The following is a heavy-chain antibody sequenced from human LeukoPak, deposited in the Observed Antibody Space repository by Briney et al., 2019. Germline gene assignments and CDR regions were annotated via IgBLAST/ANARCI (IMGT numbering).Heavy chain of an antibody. V-gene: IGHV3-66*01. Sequence: QSGGSLRLSCAASGFTLSSNYMSWVRQAPGKGLEWVSVIYSGGSTYYADSVKGRFTISRDNSKNTLYLQMNSLRAEDTAVYYCAKARVSSGWYGVDYWGQGTLVTVSS. CDR1: GFTLSSNY. D-gene: IGHD6-19*01. J-gene: IGHJ4*02. CDR2: IYSGGST. CDR3: AKARVSSGWYGVDY.